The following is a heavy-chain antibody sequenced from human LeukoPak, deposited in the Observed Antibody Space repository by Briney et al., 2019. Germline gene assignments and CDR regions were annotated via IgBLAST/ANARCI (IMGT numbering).Heavy chain of an antibody. V-gene: IGHV3-33*06. Sequence: GRSLRLSCAASGFTFSSYGVHWVRQAPGKGLEWVAVIWYDGSNKYYADSVKGRFTISRDNSKNTLYLQMNSLRAEDTAVYYCAKDGSGWIDYWGQGTLVTVSS. CDR3: AKDGSGWIDY. CDR1: GFTFSSYG. J-gene: IGHJ4*02. CDR2: IWYDGSNK. D-gene: IGHD6-19*01.